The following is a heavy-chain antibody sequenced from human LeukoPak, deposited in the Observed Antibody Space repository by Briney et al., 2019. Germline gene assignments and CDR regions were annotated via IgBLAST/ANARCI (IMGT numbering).Heavy chain of an antibody. J-gene: IGHJ4*02. CDR1: GGSFSGYY. CDR3: ANRGDLYYFDY. Sequence: QVQLQQWGAGLLKPSETLSLTCAVYGGSFSGYYWSWIRQPPGKGLEWIGEINHSGSTNYNPSLKSRVTISVDTSKNQFSLKLSSVTAADTAVYYCANRGDLYYFDYWGQGTLVTVSS. D-gene: IGHD3-16*01. CDR2: INHSGST. V-gene: IGHV4-34*01.